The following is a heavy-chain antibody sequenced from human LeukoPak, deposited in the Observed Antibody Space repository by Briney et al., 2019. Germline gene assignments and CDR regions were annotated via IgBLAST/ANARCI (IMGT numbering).Heavy chain of an antibody. Sequence: ASVKVSCKASGYTFTSYGIIWVRQAPGQGLEWMGWISAYNGNTNYAQKLQGRVTMTTDTSTSTAYMELRSLRSDDTAVYYCARRHQYCGGDCYDDYWGQGTLVTVSS. D-gene: IGHD2-21*02. V-gene: IGHV1-18*01. CDR2: ISAYNGNT. CDR1: GYTFTSYG. J-gene: IGHJ4*02. CDR3: ARRHQYCGGDCYDDY.